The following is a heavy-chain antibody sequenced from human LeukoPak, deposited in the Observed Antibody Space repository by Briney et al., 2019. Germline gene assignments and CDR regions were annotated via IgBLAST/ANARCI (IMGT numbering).Heavy chain of an antibody. D-gene: IGHD4-23*01. CDR1: GFTFSSYW. CDR2: INSDGSST. Sequence: GGSLRLSCAASGFTFSSYWVHWVRQAPGKGLVWVSRINSDGSSTSYADSVKSRFTISRDSSKNTLYLQMNSLRAEDAAVYHCARDKAPGGKRWFDPWGQGTLVIVSS. V-gene: IGHV3-74*01. J-gene: IGHJ5*02. CDR3: ARDKAPGGKRWFDP.